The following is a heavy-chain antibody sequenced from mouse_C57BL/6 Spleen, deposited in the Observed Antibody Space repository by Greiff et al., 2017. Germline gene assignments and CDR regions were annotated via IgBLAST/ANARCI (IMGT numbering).Heavy chain of an antibody. CDR1: GFTFSSYA. J-gene: IGHJ4*01. D-gene: IGHD2-5*01. CDR2: ISSGGDYI. V-gene: IGHV5-9-1*02. CDR3: TRDGDYSKRYAMDY. Sequence: EVMLVESGEGLVKPGGSLKLSCAASGFTFSSYAMSWVRQTPEKRLEWVAYISSGGDYIYYADTVKGRFTISRDNARNTLYLQMSRLKSEDTAMYYCTRDGDYSKRYAMDYWGKGTSVTVSS.